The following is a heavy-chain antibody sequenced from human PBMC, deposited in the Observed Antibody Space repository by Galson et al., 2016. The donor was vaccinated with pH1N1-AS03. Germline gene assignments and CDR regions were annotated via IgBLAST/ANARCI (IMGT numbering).Heavy chain of an antibody. Sequence: SLRLSCAASGFSFSASWMSWVRQAPGKGLEWVSVIYGGGDTFYADSVKGRFTISRDNSKNTVYLQMNSLRVEDTAVYYCAREPWGSTRGEYWGQGTLVTVSS. CDR3: AREPWGSTRGEY. D-gene: IGHD3-16*01. J-gene: IGHJ4*02. V-gene: IGHV3-53*01. CDR2: IYGGGDT. CDR1: GFSFSASW.